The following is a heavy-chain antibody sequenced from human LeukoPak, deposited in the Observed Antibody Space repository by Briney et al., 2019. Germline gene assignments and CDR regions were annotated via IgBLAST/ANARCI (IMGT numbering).Heavy chain of an antibody. D-gene: IGHD1-14*01. Sequence: GGSLRLSCAASGFTFSSYWMHWVRQAPGKGLVWVSRINTDGSSTSYADSVKGRFTISRDNAKNTLYLQMNSLRAEDTAVYYCANLPEDVLPGFDYWGQGTLVTVSS. CDR2: INTDGSST. CDR1: GFTFSSYW. CDR3: ANLPEDVLPGFDY. V-gene: IGHV3-74*01. J-gene: IGHJ4*02.